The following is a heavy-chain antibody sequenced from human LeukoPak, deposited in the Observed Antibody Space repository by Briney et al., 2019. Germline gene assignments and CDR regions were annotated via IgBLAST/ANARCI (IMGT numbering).Heavy chain of an antibody. CDR1: GFTFSSYS. D-gene: IGHD5-18*01. CDR2: ISSSSSYI. Sequence: PGGSLRLSCAASGFTFSSYSMNWVRQAPGKGLEWVSSISSSSSYIYYVDSVKGRFTISRDNAKNSLYLQMNSLRAEDTALYYCARQADTAMLIWSFTDYWGQGTLVTVSS. CDR3: ARQADTAMLIWSFTDY. J-gene: IGHJ4*02. V-gene: IGHV3-21*01.